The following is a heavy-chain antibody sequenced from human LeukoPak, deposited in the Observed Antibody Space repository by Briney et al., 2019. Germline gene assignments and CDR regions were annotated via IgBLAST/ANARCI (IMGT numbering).Heavy chain of an antibody. Sequence: GGSLRLSCEASGFTFGRSAMTWVRQTPGKGLEWFSSISSSGNTHYADSVKGRFTISRDNSKNLVNLQMNSLRAEDTAIYYCVKGRMSEDGLDFWGQGSLVTVSS. D-gene: IGHD5-24*01. V-gene: IGHV3-23*01. J-gene: IGHJ4*02. CDR3: VKGRMSEDGLDF. CDR1: GFTFGRSA. CDR2: ISSSGNT.